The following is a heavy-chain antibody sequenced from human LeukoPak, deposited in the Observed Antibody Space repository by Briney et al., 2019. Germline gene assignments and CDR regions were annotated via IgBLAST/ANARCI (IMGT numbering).Heavy chain of an antibody. CDR2: ISGSGGST. Sequence: TGGSLRLSCAASGFTFSSYAMSWVRQAPGKGLEWVSAISGSGGSTYYADSVKGRFTISRDNSKNTLYLQMNSLRAEDTAVYYCAKNYCSGGSCQTYYYGMDVWGQGTTVTVSS. V-gene: IGHV3-23*01. CDR1: GFTFSSYA. J-gene: IGHJ6*02. CDR3: AKNYCSGGSCQTYYYGMDV. D-gene: IGHD2-15*01.